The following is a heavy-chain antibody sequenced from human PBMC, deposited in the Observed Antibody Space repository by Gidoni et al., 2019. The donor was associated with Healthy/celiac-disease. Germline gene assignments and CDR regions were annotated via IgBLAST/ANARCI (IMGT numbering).Heavy chain of an antibody. J-gene: IGHJ5*02. CDR3: ARFIVGATAWEGNWFDP. Sequence: QVQLQESGPGLVKPSETLSLTCTVSGGSISSYYWSWIRQPPGKGLEWIGYLYYSGSTNYNPSLKSRVTISVDTSKNQFSLKLSSVTAADTAVYYCARFIVGATAWEGNWFDPWGQGTLVTVSS. V-gene: IGHV4-59*01. CDR1: GGSISSYY. CDR2: LYYSGST. D-gene: IGHD1-26*01.